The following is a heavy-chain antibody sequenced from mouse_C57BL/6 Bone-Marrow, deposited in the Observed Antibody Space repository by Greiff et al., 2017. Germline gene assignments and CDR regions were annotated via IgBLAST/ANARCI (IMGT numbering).Heavy chain of an antibody. J-gene: IGHJ1*03. CDR2: IDPSDSET. CDR3: ARYDYPRISYCYFVV. CDR1: GYTFTSYW. Sequence: VQLQQPGAELVRPGSSVKLSCKASGYTFTSYWMHWVKQRPIQGLEWIGNIDPSDSETHYNQKFKDKATLTVDKSSSTAYMQLSSLTSEDSAVYYSARYDYPRISYCYFVVCGTGTTVTSSS. V-gene: IGHV1-52*01. D-gene: IGHD2-4*01.